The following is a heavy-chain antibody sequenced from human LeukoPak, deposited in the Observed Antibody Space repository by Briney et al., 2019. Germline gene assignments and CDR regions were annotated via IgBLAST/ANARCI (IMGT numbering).Heavy chain of an antibody. D-gene: IGHD1-26*01. CDR2: ISYDGSNK. V-gene: IGHV3-30*04. Sequence: GGSLRLSCAASGFTFNSYAMHWVRQAPGKGLEWVAVISYDGSNKYYADSVKGRFTISRDNSKNTLYLQMNSLRAEDTAVYYCARVSNMPSGSYYFDYWGQGTLVTVSS. CDR1: GFTFNSYA. CDR3: ARVSNMPSGSYYFDY. J-gene: IGHJ4*02.